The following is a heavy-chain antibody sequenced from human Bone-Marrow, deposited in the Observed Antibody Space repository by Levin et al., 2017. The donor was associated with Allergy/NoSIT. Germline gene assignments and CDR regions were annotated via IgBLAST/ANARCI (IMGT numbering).Heavy chain of an antibody. Sequence: PGGSLRLSCAASGFTFSDYYMSWIRQAPGKGLEWVSYISSSSSYTNYADSVKGRFTISRDNAKNSLYLQMNSLRAEDTAVYYCARARCSSTSCYGGDNWFDPWGQGTLVTVSS. CDR2: ISSSSSYT. CDR3: ARARCSSTSCYGGDNWFDP. CDR1: GFTFSDYY. J-gene: IGHJ5*02. V-gene: IGHV3-11*06. D-gene: IGHD2-2*01.